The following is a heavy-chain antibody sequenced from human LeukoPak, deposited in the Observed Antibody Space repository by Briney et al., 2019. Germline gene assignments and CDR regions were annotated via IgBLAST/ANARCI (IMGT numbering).Heavy chain of an antibody. Sequence: KSSETLSLTCTVSGGSISSSSYYWGWIRQPPGKGLEWIGSIYYSGSTYYNPSLKSRVTISVDTSKNQFSLKLSSVTAADTAVYYCARRPQGLLWFGEGSDDAFDIWGQGTMVTVSS. CDR2: IYYSGST. V-gene: IGHV4-39*01. CDR1: GGSISSSSYY. J-gene: IGHJ3*02. CDR3: ARRPQGLLWFGEGSDDAFDI. D-gene: IGHD3-10*01.